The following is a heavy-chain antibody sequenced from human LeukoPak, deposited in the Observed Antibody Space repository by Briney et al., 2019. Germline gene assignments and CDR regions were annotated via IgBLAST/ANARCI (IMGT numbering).Heavy chain of an antibody. Sequence: PGGSLRLSCAASGFTFSSYAMHRVRQAPGKGLEWVAVISYDGSNKYYADSVKGRFTISRDNSKNTLYLQMNSLRAEDTAVYYCARAWYGDYTFDYWGQGTLVTVSS. CDR1: GFTFSSYA. V-gene: IGHV3-30-3*01. J-gene: IGHJ4*02. D-gene: IGHD4-17*01. CDR3: ARAWYGDYTFDY. CDR2: ISYDGSNK.